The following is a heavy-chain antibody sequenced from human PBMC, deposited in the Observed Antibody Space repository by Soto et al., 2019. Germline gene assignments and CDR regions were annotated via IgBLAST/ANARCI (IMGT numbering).Heavy chain of an antibody. V-gene: IGHV4-59*01. CDR3: ARVPLVGAPDY. CDR1: GGSISSYY. CDR2: IYYSGST. D-gene: IGHD2-15*01. J-gene: IGHJ4*02. Sequence: TSETLSLTCTVSGGSISSYYWSWIRQPPGKGLEWIGYIYYSGSTNYNPSLKSRVTISVDTSKNQFSLKLSSVTAADTAVYYCARVPLVGAPDYWGQGTLVTVSS.